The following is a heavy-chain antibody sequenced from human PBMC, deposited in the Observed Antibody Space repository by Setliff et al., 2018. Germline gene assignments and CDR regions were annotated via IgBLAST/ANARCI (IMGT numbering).Heavy chain of an antibody. V-gene: IGHV3-7*01. J-gene: IGHJ3*02. D-gene: IGHD3-22*01. Sequence: PGGSLRLSCVVSGFSFSRHWMSRVRQAPGKGLEWVADIKQDGSTKYYLDSVKGRFTIPRDNAKRSLYLQMNGLRADDTGVYYCVRDDADNYDAFDNWGQGTLVTVSS. CDR3: VRDDADNYDAFDN. CDR2: IKQDGSTK. CDR1: GFSFSRHW.